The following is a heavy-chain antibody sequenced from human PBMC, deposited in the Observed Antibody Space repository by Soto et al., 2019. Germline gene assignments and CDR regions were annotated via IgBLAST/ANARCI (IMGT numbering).Heavy chain of an antibody. J-gene: IGHJ6*02. CDR2: ISGYNGNT. D-gene: IGHD6-19*01. CDR1: GYTFSNYG. Sequence: QVQLVQSGAEVKKPGASVTVSCKTSGYTFSNYGINWVRQAPGQGLEWMGWISGYNGNTHYAQTVQGIVTMTTDTSTGTVYMELRSLKSDDTAIYYCSRFIMVGGWFDPNYYHGMDVWGQGTTVTVSS. V-gene: IGHV1-18*01. CDR3: SRFIMVGGWFDPNYYHGMDV.